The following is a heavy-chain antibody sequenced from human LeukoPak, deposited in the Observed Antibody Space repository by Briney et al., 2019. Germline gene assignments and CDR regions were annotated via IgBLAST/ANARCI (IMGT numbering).Heavy chain of an antibody. Sequence: GGSLRLSCAAPGFTFSSYTMNWVRQAPGKGLEWVSYISSSSSYIYYADSVKGRFTISRDNAENSLYLQMNSLRAEDTAVYYCARGSEGYCSGGGCYYGMDVWGQGTTVTVSS. CDR2: ISSSSSYI. CDR3: ARGSEGYCSGGGCYYGMDV. J-gene: IGHJ6*01. D-gene: IGHD2-15*01. CDR1: GFTFSSYT. V-gene: IGHV3-21*01.